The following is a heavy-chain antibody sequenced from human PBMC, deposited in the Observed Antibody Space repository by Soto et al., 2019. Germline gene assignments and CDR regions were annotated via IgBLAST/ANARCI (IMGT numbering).Heavy chain of an antibody. V-gene: IGHV1-69*08. D-gene: IGHD2-21*01. Sequence: QVQLVQSGAEVKKPGSSVKVSCKASGGTFSSYTISWVRQAPGQGLEWMGRIIPILGIANYAQKFQGRVTITADKSTSTAYMELSSLRSEDTAVYYCARDAMIAHHYFDYWGQGTLVTVSS. CDR1: GGTFSSYT. CDR2: IIPILGIA. J-gene: IGHJ4*02. CDR3: ARDAMIAHHYFDY.